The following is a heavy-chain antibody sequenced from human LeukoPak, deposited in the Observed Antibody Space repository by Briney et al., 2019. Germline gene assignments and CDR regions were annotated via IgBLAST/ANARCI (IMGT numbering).Heavy chain of an antibody. V-gene: IGHV4-39*01. CDR3: ARLGPMGAGHFDP. CDR2: IYFSGDT. D-gene: IGHD3/OR15-3a*01. J-gene: IGHJ5*02. CDR1: GGSIISSDYH. Sequence: SETLSLTCTVSGGSIISSDYHWVWIRQPPGKGPEWIATIYFSGDTYYNPSLKSRVIISVDTSKNQFSLKLTSVTAADTAMFYCARLGPMGAGHFDPWGQGTLVTVSS.